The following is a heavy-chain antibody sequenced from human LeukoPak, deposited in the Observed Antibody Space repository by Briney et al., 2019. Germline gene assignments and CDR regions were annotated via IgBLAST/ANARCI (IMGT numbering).Heavy chain of an antibody. CDR3: ARPPSSGWYYFDS. D-gene: IGHD6-19*01. CDR2: IYYSGST. J-gene: IGHJ4*02. V-gene: IGHV4-39*01. Sequence: SETLSLTCSVSGASVTSRSYYWGWIRQPPGKGLEWIGSIYYSGSTYYNPSLKSRVTISVDTSKNQISLKLSSVTAADTAVYYWARPPSSGWYYFDSWGQGTLVTVSS. CDR1: GASVTSRSYY.